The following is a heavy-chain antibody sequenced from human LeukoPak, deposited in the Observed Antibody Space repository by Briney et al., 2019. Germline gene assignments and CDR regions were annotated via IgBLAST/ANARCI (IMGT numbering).Heavy chain of an antibody. D-gene: IGHD1-26*01. CDR3: ARGLSNFGDGGYASEGEYY. CDR1: GFTLSSYG. Sequence: GGSLRLSCAASGFTLSSYGMHWVRQAPGKGLEWVAVISYDGSNKYYADSVKGRFTISRDNFKNTLYLQMNSLRAEDTAVYYCARGLSNFGDGGYASEGEYYWGQGTLVNVSS. CDR2: ISYDGSNK. V-gene: IGHV3-30*03. J-gene: IGHJ4*02.